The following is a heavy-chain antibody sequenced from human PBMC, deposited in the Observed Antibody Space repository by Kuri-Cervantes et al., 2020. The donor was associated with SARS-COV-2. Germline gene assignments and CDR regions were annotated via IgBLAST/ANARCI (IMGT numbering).Heavy chain of an antibody. CDR2: INPNSGGT. D-gene: IGHD2/OR15-2a*01. CDR1: GYTFTGYY. V-gene: IGHV1-2*02. CDR3: ARGQGWGLYARHGFDY. J-gene: IGHJ4*02. Sequence: ASVKVSCKASGYTFTGYYMHWVRQAPGQGLEWVGWINPNSGGTNYAQKFQGRVTMTRDTSISTAYMELSRLRSDDTAVYYCARGQGWGLYARHGFDYWGQGTLVTVSS.